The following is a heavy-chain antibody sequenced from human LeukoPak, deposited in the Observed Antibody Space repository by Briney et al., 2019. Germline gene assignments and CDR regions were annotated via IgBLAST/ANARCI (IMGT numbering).Heavy chain of an antibody. V-gene: IGHV1-69*04. D-gene: IGHD3-10*01. CDR2: IIPILGIA. CDR3: ARDLETFGELLDY. J-gene: IGHJ4*02. CDR1: GGTFSSYA. Sequence: ASVKVSCKASGGTFSSYAISWVRQAPGQGLEWMGRIIPILGIANYAQKFQGRVTITADKSTSTAYMELSSLRSEDTAVCYCARDLETFGELLDYWGQGTLVTVSS.